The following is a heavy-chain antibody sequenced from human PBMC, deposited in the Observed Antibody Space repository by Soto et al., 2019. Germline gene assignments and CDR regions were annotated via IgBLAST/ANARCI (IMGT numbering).Heavy chain of an antibody. CDR3: AKDMGDDFWSGYSTGMDV. CDR1: GFTFDDYA. D-gene: IGHD3-3*01. V-gene: IGHV3-9*01. CDR2: ISWNSGSI. J-gene: IGHJ6*02. Sequence: GGSLRLSCAASGFTFDDYAMHWVRQAPGKGLEWVSGISWNSGSIGYADSVKGRFTISRDNAKNSLYLQMNSLRAEDTALYYCAKDMGDDFWSGYSTGMDVWGQGTTVTVSS.